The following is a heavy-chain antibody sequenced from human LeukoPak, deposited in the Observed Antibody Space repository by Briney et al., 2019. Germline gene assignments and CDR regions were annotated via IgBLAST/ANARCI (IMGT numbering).Heavy chain of an antibody. V-gene: IGHV3-53*01. CDR1: GFTVSTNY. CDR3: ARGRGSYYFDY. Sequence: GGSLRLSCAASGFTVSTNYMSWVRQAPGKGLGWVSVIYSGGSTYYTDSVKGRFTISRDNSKNTLYLQMNSLRAEDTAVYHCARGRGSYYFDYWGQGTLVTVSS. D-gene: IGHD1-26*01. J-gene: IGHJ4*02. CDR2: IYSGGST.